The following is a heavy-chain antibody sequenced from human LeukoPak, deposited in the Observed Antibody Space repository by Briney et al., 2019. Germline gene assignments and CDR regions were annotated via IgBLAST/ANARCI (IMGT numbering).Heavy chain of an antibody. CDR2: ISGSGGST. Sequence: GGSLRLXCAASGFTFSSYAMSWVRQAPGKGLEWVSAISGSGGSTYYADSVKGRFTISRDNSKNTLYLQMNSLRAEDTAVYYCAKDSGVVVVPAAIPGDYWGQGTLVTVSS. D-gene: IGHD2-2*01. J-gene: IGHJ4*02. CDR3: AKDSGVVVVPAAIPGDY. V-gene: IGHV3-23*01. CDR1: GFTFSSYA.